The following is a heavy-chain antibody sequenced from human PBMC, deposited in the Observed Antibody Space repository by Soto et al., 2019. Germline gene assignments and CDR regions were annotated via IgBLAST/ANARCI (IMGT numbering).Heavy chain of an antibody. Sequence: ASAKVSCKASGYTFTSYDINWVRQATGQGLEWMGWMNPNSGNTGYAQKFQGRVTMTRNTSISTAYMELRSLRSEDTAVYYCARGPDFWSGYYNGNWFAPWGQGTLVTVSS. CDR1: GYTFTSYD. CDR3: ARGPDFWSGYYNGNWFAP. V-gene: IGHV1-8*01. D-gene: IGHD3-3*01. J-gene: IGHJ5*02. CDR2: MNPNSGNT.